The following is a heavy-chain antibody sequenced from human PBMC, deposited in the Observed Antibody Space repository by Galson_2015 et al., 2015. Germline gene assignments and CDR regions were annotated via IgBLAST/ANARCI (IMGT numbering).Heavy chain of an antibody. CDR1: GYTFTSYA. CDR2: INAGNGNT. V-gene: IGHV1-3*01. D-gene: IGHD1-26*01. CDR3: ARDHAVGGSYFYHYFDY. J-gene: IGHJ4*02. Sequence: SVKVSCKASGYTFTSYAMHWVRQAPGQRLEWMGWINAGNGNTKYSQKFQGRVTITRDTSASTAYMELSSLRSEDTAVYYCARDHAVGGSYFYHYFDYWGQGTLVTVSS.